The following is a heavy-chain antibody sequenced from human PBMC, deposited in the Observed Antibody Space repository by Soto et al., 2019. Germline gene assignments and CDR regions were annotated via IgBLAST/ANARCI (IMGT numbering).Heavy chain of an antibody. Sequence: GSGPTLVNPTQPLSLTCTFSGFSHSTSGVGVGWIRQPPGTALEWLALIYWNDDKRYSPSLKSRLTITKDTSKNQVVLTMTNMDPVDTATYYCAHSYMVMGAWYFDLWGRGTLVTVSS. D-gene: IGHD3-22*01. CDR3: AHSYMVMGAWYFDL. CDR2: IYWNDDK. J-gene: IGHJ2*01. CDR1: GFSHSTSGVG. V-gene: IGHV2-5*01.